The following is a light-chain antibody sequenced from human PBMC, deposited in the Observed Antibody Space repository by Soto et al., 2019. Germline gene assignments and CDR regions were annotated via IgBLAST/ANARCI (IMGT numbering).Light chain of an antibody. CDR1: SSNIGSYS. J-gene: IGLJ2*01. Sequence: QSVLTQPPSASGTPGQRVTISCSGSSSNIGSYSVSWYQQLPGTAPKLLIYSNNQRPSGVPDRISGSKSGTSASLDISGLQSDDEADYYCAAWDDSLLVVFGGGTQLTV. CDR3: AAWDDSLLVV. CDR2: SNN. V-gene: IGLV1-44*01.